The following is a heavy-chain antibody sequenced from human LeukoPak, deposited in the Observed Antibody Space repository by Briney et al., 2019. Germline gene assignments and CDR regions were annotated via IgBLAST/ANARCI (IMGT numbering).Heavy chain of an antibody. CDR3: ARAGSVTNSYYYYGMDV. Sequence: SETLSLTCTVSGGSISSYYWSWIRQPPGKGLEWIGYIYYSGSTNYNPSLKSRVTISVDTSKNQFSLKLSSVTAADTAVYYCARAGSVTNSYYYYGMDVWGQGTTVTVSS. D-gene: IGHD4-11*01. CDR1: GGSISSYY. J-gene: IGHJ6*02. V-gene: IGHV4-59*01. CDR2: IYYSGST.